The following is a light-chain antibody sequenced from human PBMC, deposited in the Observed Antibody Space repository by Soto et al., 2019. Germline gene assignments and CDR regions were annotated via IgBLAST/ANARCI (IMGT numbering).Light chain of an antibody. Sequence: SYELTQPPSVSVAPGKTARIPCGGNNIGSKSVHWYQQKPGQAPVLVIYHDSDRPSGIPERFSGSNSGNTATLTISRVEAGDEADYYCQVWDSSSDHPYVFGTGTKVTVL. J-gene: IGLJ1*01. V-gene: IGLV3-21*04. CDR1: NIGSKS. CDR3: QVWDSSSDHPYV. CDR2: HDS.